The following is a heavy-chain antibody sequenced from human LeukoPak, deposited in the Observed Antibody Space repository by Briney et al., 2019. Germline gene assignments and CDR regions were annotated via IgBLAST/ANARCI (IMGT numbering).Heavy chain of an antibody. CDR1: GYSFTSYW. CDR2: IHPADSDT. D-gene: IGHD2-15*01. V-gene: IGHV5-51*01. Sequence: ESLKISCKVSGYSFTSYWIGWVRQMPGKSLEWMGIIHPADSDTRYSPSFQGQVTFSADKSISTAYLQWSSLKASDTAMYYCARHHGGDFDYWGQGTLVTVSS. CDR3: ARHHGGDFDY. J-gene: IGHJ4*02.